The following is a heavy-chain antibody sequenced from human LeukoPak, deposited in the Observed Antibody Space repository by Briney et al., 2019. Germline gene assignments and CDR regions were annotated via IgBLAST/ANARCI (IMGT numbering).Heavy chain of an antibody. CDR2: IRYDGSNK. D-gene: IGHD2-2*02. CDR1: GFTFSSYG. CDR3: AKAGLLYINYYYYYMDV. V-gene: IGHV3-30*02. Sequence: GGPLRLSCAASGFTFSSYGMHWVRQAPGKGLEWVAFIRYDGSNKYYADSVKGRFTISRDNSKNTLYLQMNSLRAEDTAVYYCAKAGLLYINYYYYYMDVWGKGTTVTVSS. J-gene: IGHJ6*03.